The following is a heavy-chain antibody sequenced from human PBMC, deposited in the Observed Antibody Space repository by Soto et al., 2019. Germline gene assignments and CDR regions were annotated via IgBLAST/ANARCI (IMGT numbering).Heavy chain of an antibody. D-gene: IGHD3-9*01. CDR3: GRVGGFEWLLYAAFDI. V-gene: IGHV3-48*01. CDR2: ISSSSSTI. J-gene: IGHJ3*02. CDR1: GFTFSSYS. Sequence: PGGSLRLSCAASGFTFSSYSMNWVRQAPGKGLEWVSYISSSSSTIYYADSVKGRFTITRDNAKNSLYLQMNSRRAEDTAVYYCGRVGGFEWLLYAAFDIWGQGTMVTVSS.